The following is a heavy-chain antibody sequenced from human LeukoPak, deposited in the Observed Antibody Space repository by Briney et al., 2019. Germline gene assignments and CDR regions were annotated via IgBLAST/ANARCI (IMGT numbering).Heavy chain of an antibody. V-gene: IGHV4-31*03. CDR2: IYYSGST. CDR3: ARDRVVRNYYGMDV. D-gene: IGHD3-10*01. Sequence: SETLSLTCTVSGGSISSGGYSWSWIRQHPGKGLEWIGYIYYSGSTYYNPSLKSRVTISVDTSKNQFSLKLSSVTAADTAVYYCARDRVVRNYYGMDVWGQGTTVTVSS. J-gene: IGHJ6*02. CDR1: GGSISSGGYS.